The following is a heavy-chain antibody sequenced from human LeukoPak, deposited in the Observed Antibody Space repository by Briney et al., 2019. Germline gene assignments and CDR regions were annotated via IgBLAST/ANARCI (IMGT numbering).Heavy chain of an antibody. CDR2: INWNGGST. CDR3: ARGGYGYVLDY. CDR1: GFTFDDYG. J-gene: IGHJ4*02. D-gene: IGHD5-18*01. Sequence: GGSLRLSCAASGFTFDDYGMSWVRQAPGKGLEWVSGINWNGGSTGYADSVKGRFTISRDNAKNSLYLQMNSLRAEDTALYYSARGGYGYVLDYWGQGTLVTVSS. V-gene: IGHV3-20*04.